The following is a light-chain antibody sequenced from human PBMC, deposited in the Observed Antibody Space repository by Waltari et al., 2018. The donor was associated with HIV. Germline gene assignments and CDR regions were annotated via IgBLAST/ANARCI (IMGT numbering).Light chain of an antibody. CDR1: SSDIGGHNY. Sequence: QSALTQPASVSGSPGQSITISCTGTSSDIGGHNYVSSYQQHPGKAPKLMIYEVSNRPSGVSNRFSGSKSGNSASLTISGLQPEDEADYYCGSYTTSSTPYVFGTGTKVTVL. CDR2: EVS. CDR3: GSYTTSSTPYV. V-gene: IGLV2-14*01. J-gene: IGLJ1*01.